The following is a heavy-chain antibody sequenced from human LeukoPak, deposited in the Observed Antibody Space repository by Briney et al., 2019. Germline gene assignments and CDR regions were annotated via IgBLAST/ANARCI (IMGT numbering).Heavy chain of an antibody. CDR3: ARSGGFGFYYHYYMDV. J-gene: IGHJ6*03. Sequence: GGSLRLSCAASGFTFSNYAMHWVRQAPGKGLEWVAVISYDGSNKYYADSVKGRFTISRDNSKNMLYLQMNSLRAEDTAVYYCARSGGFGFYYHYYMDVWGKGTTVTVSS. D-gene: IGHD5-12*01. CDR2: ISYDGSNK. V-gene: IGHV3-30*04. CDR1: GFTFSNYA.